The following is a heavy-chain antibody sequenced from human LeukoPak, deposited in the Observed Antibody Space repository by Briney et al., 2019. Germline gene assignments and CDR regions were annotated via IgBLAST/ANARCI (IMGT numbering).Heavy chain of an antibody. CDR3: AHVRDGYTFDY. V-gene: IGHV2-5*02. Sequence: SGPTLANPTPTLTLSCTFSGFSLSTSGVGVGWVRQPPGKALEWLTLIYWDDDKRYSSSLKSRLTITKDTSNNQVVLTMTNMDPVDTATYYGAHVRDGYTFDYWGQGTPVTVFS. CDR1: GFSLSTSGVG. CDR2: IYWDDDK. J-gene: IGHJ4*02. D-gene: IGHD5-24*01.